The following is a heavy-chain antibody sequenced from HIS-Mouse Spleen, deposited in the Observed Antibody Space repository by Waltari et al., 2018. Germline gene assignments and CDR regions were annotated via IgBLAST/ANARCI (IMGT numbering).Heavy chain of an antibody. Sequence: QLQLQESSPGLVKPSETLSLTCTVSAGSIRSSSYHWSWIRQHQGNGLGWIGGICYSGSTYYNPSLKGRVTISVDTSKNQFSLKLSSVTAADTAVYYCAREIPYSSSWYDWYFDLWGRGTLATVS. V-gene: IGHV4-39*07. CDR3: AREIPYSSSWYDWYFDL. J-gene: IGHJ2*01. CDR2: ICYSGST. D-gene: IGHD6-13*01. CDR1: AGSIRSSSYH.